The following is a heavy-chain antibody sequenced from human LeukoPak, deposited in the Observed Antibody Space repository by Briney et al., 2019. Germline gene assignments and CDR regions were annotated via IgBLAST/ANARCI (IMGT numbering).Heavy chain of an antibody. Sequence: GGSLRLSCAASGFAFTNACMSWVRRAPGKGLEWVGRIRSKNNGGTTDYAAPVRGRFSISRDDSKSMLYLQMNSLKTEGTALYYCTTDPGYRGLYYFDYWGQGTLVTVSS. J-gene: IGHJ4*02. D-gene: IGHD5-12*01. CDR3: TTDPGYRGLYYFDY. CDR2: IRSKNNGGTT. V-gene: IGHV3-15*01. CDR1: GFAFTNAC.